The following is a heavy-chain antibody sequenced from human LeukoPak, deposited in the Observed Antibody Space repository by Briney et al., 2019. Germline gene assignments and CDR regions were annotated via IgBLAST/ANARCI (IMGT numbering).Heavy chain of an antibody. J-gene: IGHJ3*02. V-gene: IGHV4-39*07. D-gene: IGHD3-9*01. CDR3: ARGRFDIKDAFDI. CDR1: GGSISSGGYY. Sequence: SETLSLTCTVSGGSISSGGYYWSWIRQPPGKGLEWIGEINHSGSTNYNPSRKSRVTISVDTTKNQFSLKLSSVTAADTAVYYCARGRFDIKDAFDIWGQGTMVTVSS. CDR2: INHSGST.